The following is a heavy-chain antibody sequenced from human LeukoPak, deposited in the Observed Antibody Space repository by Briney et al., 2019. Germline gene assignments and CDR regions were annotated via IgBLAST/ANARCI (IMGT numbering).Heavy chain of an antibody. CDR3: ARGDSSSWYLFDY. D-gene: IGHD6-13*01. CDR2: IYYTGST. V-gene: IGHV4-59*01. CDR1: VGSISTYY. Sequence: SETLSLTCTVSVGSISTYYWSWIRQLPGKGLEWIGYIYYTGSTNYNPSLKSRVTISVDTSENQFSLKLTSVTAADTAVYYCARGDSSSWYLFDYWGRGTLVTVSS. J-gene: IGHJ4*02.